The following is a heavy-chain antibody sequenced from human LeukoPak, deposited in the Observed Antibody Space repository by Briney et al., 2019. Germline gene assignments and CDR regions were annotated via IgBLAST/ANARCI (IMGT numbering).Heavy chain of an antibody. J-gene: IGHJ5*02. CDR3: ASRYSYGYWFDP. V-gene: IGHV4-31*02. Sequence: SQTLSLTWTVSGGSISSGGYYWSWIRQHPGKGLEWIGYIYYSGSTYYNPSLKSRVTISVDTSKNQFSLKLSSVTAADTAVYYCASRYSYGYWFDPWGQGTLVTVSS. CDR2: IYYSGST. D-gene: IGHD5-18*01. CDR1: GGSISSGGYY.